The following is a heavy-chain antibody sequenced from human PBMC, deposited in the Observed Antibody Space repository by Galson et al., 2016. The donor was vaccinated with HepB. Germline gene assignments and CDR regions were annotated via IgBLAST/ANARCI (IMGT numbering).Heavy chain of an antibody. CDR1: GFTFSSYA. Sequence: SLRLSCAASGFTFSSYAMSWVRQAPGKGLEWVSSIIVSGDNTNYADSVKGRFTISRDNSKNTLYLHMNSLRAEDTAVYCCAKSPYSSGVYFDSWGQGTLVTVSS. V-gene: IGHV3-23*01. CDR2: IIVSGDNT. J-gene: IGHJ4*02. CDR3: AKSPYSSGVYFDS. D-gene: IGHD6-19*01.